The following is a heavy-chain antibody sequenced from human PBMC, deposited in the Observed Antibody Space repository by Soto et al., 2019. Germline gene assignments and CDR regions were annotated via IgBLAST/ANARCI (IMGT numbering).Heavy chain of an antibody. CDR1: GGSISSSSYY. Sequence: QLQLQESGPGLVKPSETLSLTCTVSGGSISSSSYYWGWIRQPPGKGLEWIGSIYYSGSTYYNPFPKSLVTPSVHQSKTHFSLKLGSVTAADTAVYYCARPPATTGTTFPLFAYWGQGTLVTVSS. J-gene: IGHJ4*02. CDR3: ARPPATTGTTFPLFAY. V-gene: IGHV4-39*02. D-gene: IGHD4-17*01. CDR2: IYYSGST.